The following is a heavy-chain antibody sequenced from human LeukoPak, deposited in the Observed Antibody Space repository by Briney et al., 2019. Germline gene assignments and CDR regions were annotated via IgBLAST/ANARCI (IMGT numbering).Heavy chain of an antibody. V-gene: IGHV3-30*03. Sequence: GGSLRLSCAASGFTFSSYGMHWVRQAPGKGLEWVAVISYDGSNKYYADSVKGRFTISRGNSKNTLYLQMNSLRAEDTAVYYRARDRPYSSSRYYYYGMDVWGQGTTVTVSS. D-gene: IGHD6-13*01. CDR2: ISYDGSNK. J-gene: IGHJ6*02. CDR1: GFTFSSYG. CDR3: ARDRPYSSSRYYYYGMDV.